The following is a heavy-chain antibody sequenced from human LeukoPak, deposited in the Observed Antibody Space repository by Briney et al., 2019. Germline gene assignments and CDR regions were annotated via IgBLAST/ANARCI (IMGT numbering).Heavy chain of an antibody. V-gene: IGHV4-4*09. CDR1: GASISNYY. J-gene: IGHJ4*02. D-gene: IGHD1-26*01. CDR3: ARLGSYHDF. CDR2: IHSSGGS. Sequence: SETLSLTCTVSGASISNYYWSWIRQTPEKGLEWMGHIHSSGGSSYYPSLKSRLTLSIDTSRNQLSLKLPSVTAADTAVYFCARLGSYHDFWGQGALVTISS.